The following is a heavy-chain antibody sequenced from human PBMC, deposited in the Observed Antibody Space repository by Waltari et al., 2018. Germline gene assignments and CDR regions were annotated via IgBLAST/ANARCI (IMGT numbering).Heavy chain of an antibody. CDR1: GYTFTGYY. CDR2: ISPNSGDT. CDR3: ARGDFRLSYYYMDV. D-gene: IGHD3-3*01. J-gene: IGHJ6*03. Sequence: QVQLVQSGAEVKKPGASVKVSCKASGYTFTGYYIHWVRQAPGQGLDWMGWISPNSGDTNYAQKFQGRVTMTRDTSTTTAYMELSRLTSDDTAVFYCARGDFRLSYYYMDVWGKGTTVTVSS. V-gene: IGHV1-2*02.